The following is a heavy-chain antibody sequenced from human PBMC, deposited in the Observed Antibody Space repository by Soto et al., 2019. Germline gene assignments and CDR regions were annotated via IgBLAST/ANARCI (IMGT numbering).Heavy chain of an antibody. J-gene: IGHJ4*02. V-gene: IGHV4-59*01. CDR2: IYYSGST. CDR3: ARAPGYSSSWYLVQGNYFDY. D-gene: IGHD6-13*01. CDR1: GGSISSYY. Sequence: SETLSLTCTVSGGSISSYYWSWIRQPPGKGLEWIGYIYYSGSTNYNPSLKSRVTISVDTSKNQFSLKLSSVTAADTAVYYCARAPGYSSSWYLVQGNYFDYWGQGTLVTVSS.